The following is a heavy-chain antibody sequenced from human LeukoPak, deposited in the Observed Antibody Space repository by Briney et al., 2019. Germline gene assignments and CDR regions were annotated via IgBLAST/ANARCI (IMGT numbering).Heavy chain of an antibody. D-gene: IGHD6-13*01. Sequence: PGGSLRLSCAASGFTLDDYTMHWVRQAPGKGLEWVSLISWDGGNTFYADSVKGRFTISRDNSKNSLYLQMNSLRTEDTVLYYCAKDILSGAAAGMGLDYWGQGTLVTVSS. CDR2: ISWDGGNT. CDR1: GFTLDDYT. J-gene: IGHJ4*02. CDR3: AKDILSGAAAGMGLDY. V-gene: IGHV3-43*01.